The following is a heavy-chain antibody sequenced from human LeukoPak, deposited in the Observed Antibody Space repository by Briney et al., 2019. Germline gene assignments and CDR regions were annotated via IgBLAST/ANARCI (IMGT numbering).Heavy chain of an antibody. D-gene: IGHD3-16*02. CDR1: GFTFSSYS. CDR2: INWNGGST. V-gene: IGHV3-20*04. CDR3: ARDVPHYDYVWGSYRTYYFDY. J-gene: IGHJ4*02. Sequence: GGSLRLSCAASGFTFSSYSMNWVRQAPGKGLEWVSGINWNGGSTGYADSVKGRFTISRDNAKNSLYLQMNSLRAEDTALYYCARDVPHYDYVWGSYRTYYFDYWGQGTLVTVSS.